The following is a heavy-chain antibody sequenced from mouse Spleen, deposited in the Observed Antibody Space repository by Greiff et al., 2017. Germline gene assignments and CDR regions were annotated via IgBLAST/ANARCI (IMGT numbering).Heavy chain of an antibody. CDR3: ARRTTVVKAMDY. Sequence: EVMLVESGGDLVKPGGSLKLSCAASGFTFSSYGMSWVRQTPDKRLEWVATISSGGSYTYSPDSVKGRFTISRDNAKNTLYLQMSSLKSEDTAMYYCARRTTVVKAMDYWGQGTSVTVSS. CDR1: GFTFSSYG. V-gene: IGHV5-6*02. CDR2: ISSGGSYT. J-gene: IGHJ4*01. D-gene: IGHD1-1*01.